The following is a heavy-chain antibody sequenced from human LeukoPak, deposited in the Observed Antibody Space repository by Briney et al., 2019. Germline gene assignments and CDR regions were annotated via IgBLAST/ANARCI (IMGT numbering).Heavy chain of an antibody. CDR2: IYYSGST. Sequence: PSETLSLTCTVSGGSISSYYWSWIRQPPGKGLEWIGYIYYSGSTNYNPSLKSRVTISVDTSKNQFSLKLSSVTAADTAVYYCAREGLPLDAFDIWGQGTMVTVSS. V-gene: IGHV4-59*01. J-gene: IGHJ3*02. CDR1: GGSISSYY. CDR3: AREGLPLDAFDI.